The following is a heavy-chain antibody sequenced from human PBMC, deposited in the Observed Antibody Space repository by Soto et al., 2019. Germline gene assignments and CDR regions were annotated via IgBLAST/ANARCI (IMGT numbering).Heavy chain of an antibody. Sequence: PGGSLRLSCVASGFTFSSYGMHWVRQAPGKGLEWVAVISYDGNNKYHVDSVKGRFTISRDNSKNTLFLQMNSLRAEDTAVYYCAKAQGYXSSTSCREAYYYYGMDVWGQGTTVTVSS. J-gene: IGHJ6*02. D-gene: IGHD2-2*01. V-gene: IGHV3-30*18. CDR1: GFTFSSYG. CDR2: ISYDGNNK. CDR3: AKAQGYXSSTSCREAYYYYGMDV.